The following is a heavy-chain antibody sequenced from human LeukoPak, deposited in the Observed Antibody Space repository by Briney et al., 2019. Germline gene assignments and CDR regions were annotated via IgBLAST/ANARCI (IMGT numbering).Heavy chain of an antibody. CDR2: IYPGDSDT. Sequence: GESLKISCKGSGYSFTSYWIGWVRQMPGKGLEWMGIIYPGDSDTRYSPSFQGQVTISADKSISTAYLQWSSLKPSDSAMYYCARSFDCSGTSCYAGIDYWGQGTLVTVSS. J-gene: IGHJ4*02. CDR1: GYSFTSYW. D-gene: IGHD2-2*01. CDR3: ARSFDCSGTSCYAGIDY. V-gene: IGHV5-51*01.